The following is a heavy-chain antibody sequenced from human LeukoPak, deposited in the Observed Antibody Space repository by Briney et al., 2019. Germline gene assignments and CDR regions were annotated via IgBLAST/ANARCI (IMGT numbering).Heavy chain of an antibody. CDR1: GYTFTGYY. CDR2: INPNSGGT. D-gene: IGHD3-22*01. V-gene: IGHV1-2*06. Sequence: ASVKVSCKASGYTFTGYYMHWVRQAPGQGLEWMGRINPNSGGTNYAQKFQGRVTMTRDTSISTAYMDLSRLRSDDTAVYYCAREFDYYDSSGPGRDYWGQGTLVTVSS. J-gene: IGHJ4*02. CDR3: AREFDYYDSSGPGRDY.